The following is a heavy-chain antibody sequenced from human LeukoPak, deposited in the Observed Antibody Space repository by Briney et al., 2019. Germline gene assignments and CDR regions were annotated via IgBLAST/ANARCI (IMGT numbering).Heavy chain of an antibody. CDR3: TANYNY. CDR1: GFTFNTFW. J-gene: IGHJ4*02. CDR2: INSDESRT. V-gene: IGHV3-74*01. D-gene: IGHD3-10*01. Sequence: GGSLRLSCAASGFTFNTFWMHWVRQVPGKGLVWVSRINSDESRTNYADSVKGRFTISRDNAKSTLYLHMNSLRAEDTAVYYCTANYNYWDQGTLVTVSS.